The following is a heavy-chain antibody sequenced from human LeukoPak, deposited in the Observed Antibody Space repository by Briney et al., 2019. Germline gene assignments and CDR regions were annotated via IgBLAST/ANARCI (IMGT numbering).Heavy chain of an antibody. J-gene: IGHJ3*02. CDR3: ARAIVSSWIETAGEDAFDI. CDR1: GYTFTDYY. V-gene: IGHV1-2*02. D-gene: IGHD6-13*01. CDR2: INPNSGGT. Sequence: GASVKVSCKASGYTFTDYYMHWVRQAPGQGLEWMGWINPNSGGTNYTQNFQGRVTMTRDTSISTAYMALSRLRSDDTAVYYCARAIVSSWIETAGEDAFDIWGQGTMVTVSS.